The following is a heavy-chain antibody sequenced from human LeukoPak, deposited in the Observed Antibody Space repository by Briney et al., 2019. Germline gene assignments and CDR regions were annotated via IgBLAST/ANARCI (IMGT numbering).Heavy chain of an antibody. J-gene: IGHJ4*02. CDR3: VVAEDYGGNRQGY. Sequence: SETLSLTCTVSGGSISSYCWSWIRQPAGKGLEWIGRIYTSGSTNYNPSLKSRVTMSVDTSKNQFSLKLSSVTAADTAVYYCVVAEDYGGNRQGYWGQGTLVTVSS. CDR2: IYTSGST. CDR1: GGSISSYC. V-gene: IGHV4-4*07. D-gene: IGHD4-23*01.